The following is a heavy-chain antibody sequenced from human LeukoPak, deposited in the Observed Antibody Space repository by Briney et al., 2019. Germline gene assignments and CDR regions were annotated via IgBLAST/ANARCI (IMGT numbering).Heavy chain of an antibody. J-gene: IGHJ4*02. Sequence: ASVKVSCKASGYTFTGYYMHWVRQAPGQGLEWMGRINPNSGGTNYAQKFQGRVTMTRDTSINTAYMELSRLRSDDTAVYYCAREWEYSGSHEAIDYWGQGTLVTVSS. D-gene: IGHD1-26*01. CDR1: GYTFTGYY. CDR3: AREWEYSGSHEAIDY. V-gene: IGHV1-2*06. CDR2: INPNSGGT.